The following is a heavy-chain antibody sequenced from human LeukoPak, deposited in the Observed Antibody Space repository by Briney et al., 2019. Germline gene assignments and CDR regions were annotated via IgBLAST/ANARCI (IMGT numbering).Heavy chain of an antibody. D-gene: IGHD2-21*02. CDR3: ARALYCGGDCHTLYYFDY. V-gene: IGHV4-30-2*01. J-gene: IGHJ4*02. CDR1: GGSISGGGYS. Sequence: SETLSLTCAVSGGSISGGGYSWSWIRQPPGKGLEWIGYIYHSGSTYYNPSLKSRVTISVDRSKNQFSLKLSSVTAADTAVYYCARALYCGGDCHTLYYFDYWGQGTLVTVSS. CDR2: IYHSGST.